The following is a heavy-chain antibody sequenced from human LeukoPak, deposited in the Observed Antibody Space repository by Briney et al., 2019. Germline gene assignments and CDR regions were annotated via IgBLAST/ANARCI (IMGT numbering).Heavy chain of an antibody. D-gene: IGHD4-17*01. CDR2: INAGNGNT. Sequence: GASVKVSCKASGYTFTSYAMHWVRQAPGQRLEWMGWINAGNGNTKYSQKFQGRVTITRDTSASTAYMELSSLRSEDTAVYYCARDLLSPISTVTREDRFDPWGQGTLVTVSS. CDR3: ARDLLSPISTVTREDRFDP. V-gene: IGHV1-3*01. J-gene: IGHJ5*02. CDR1: GYTFTSYA.